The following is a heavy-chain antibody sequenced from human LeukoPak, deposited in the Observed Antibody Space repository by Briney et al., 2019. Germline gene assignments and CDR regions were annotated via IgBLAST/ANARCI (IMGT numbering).Heavy chain of an antibody. CDR1: GGSLSTYY. CDR3: ARDTAMICSGGSCYWGRAFDI. V-gene: IGHV4-59*01. D-gene: IGHD2-15*01. CDR2: IYYSGST. J-gene: IGHJ3*02. Sequence: PSETLSLTCTVSGGSLSTYYWSWIRQPPGKGLEWIGYIYYSGSTNYNPSLKSRVTILVDTSKNQFSLRLSSVIAADTAVYYCARDTAMICSGGSCYWGRAFDIWGQGTMVTVSS.